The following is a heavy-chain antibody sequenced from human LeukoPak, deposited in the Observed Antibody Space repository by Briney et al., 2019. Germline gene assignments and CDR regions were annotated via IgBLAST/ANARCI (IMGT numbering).Heavy chain of an antibody. CDR1: GSTLSSNW. Sequence: GGSLRLSCVASGSTLSSNWMHWVRQAPGKGLEGGSRIKNDGRRRTYADSVRGRFTISRDNARNTLYLQMSSLRAEDTAVYYCVRSDWFDPWGQGTLVTVSS. CDR2: IKNDGRRR. V-gene: IGHV3-74*03. J-gene: IGHJ5*02. CDR3: VRSDWFDP.